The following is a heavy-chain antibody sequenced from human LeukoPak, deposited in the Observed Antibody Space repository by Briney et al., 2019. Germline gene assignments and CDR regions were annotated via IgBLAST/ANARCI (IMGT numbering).Heavy chain of an antibody. CDR2: ISSSSSYI. V-gene: IGHV3-21*01. CDR1: GFTFSSYS. Sequence: GGSLRLSCAASGFTFSSYSMNWVRQAPGKGLEWVSSISSSSSYIYYVDSVKGRFTISRDNAKNSLYLQMNSLRAEDTAVYYCARESPYIVGATATPRDFDYWGQGTLVTVSS. D-gene: IGHD1-26*01. CDR3: ARESPYIVGATATPRDFDY. J-gene: IGHJ4*02.